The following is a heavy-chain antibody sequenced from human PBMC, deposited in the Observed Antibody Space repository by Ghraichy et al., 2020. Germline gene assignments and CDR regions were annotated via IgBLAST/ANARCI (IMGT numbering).Heavy chain of an antibody. CDR1: GFTFSSYG. J-gene: IGHJ4*02. CDR3: ASRDFWRGYYVH. Sequence: GGSLRLSCAASGFTFSSYGMHWVRQAPGKGLEWVAVISYDGSNKYYADSVKGRFTISRDNSKNTLYLQMNSLRAEDTAVYYCASRDFWRGYYVHWGQGTLVTVSS. CDR2: ISYDGSNK. D-gene: IGHD3-3*01. V-gene: IGHV3-30*03.